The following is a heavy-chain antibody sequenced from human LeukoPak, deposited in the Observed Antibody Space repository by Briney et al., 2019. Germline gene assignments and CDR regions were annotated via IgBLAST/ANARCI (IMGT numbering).Heavy chain of an antibody. Sequence: ASVKVYCKASGYTFASYYMHWVRQAPGQGLEWMGIIKPGGGSTSYAQKFQGRVTMTRDTSTSTVYMELSSLRSEDTAVYYCARSRDDAFDIWGQGTMVTVSS. V-gene: IGHV1-46*01. CDR2: IKPGGGST. CDR1: GYTFASYY. J-gene: IGHJ3*02. CDR3: ARSRDDAFDI.